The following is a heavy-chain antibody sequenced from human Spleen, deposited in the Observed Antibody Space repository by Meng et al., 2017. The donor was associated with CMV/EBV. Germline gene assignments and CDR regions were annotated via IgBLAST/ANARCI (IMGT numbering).Heavy chain of an antibody. D-gene: IGHD6-6*01. Sequence: SVKVSCKASGGTFSSYAISWVRQAPGQGLEWMGGIIPIFGTANYAQKFQGRVTITTDESTSTAYMELSSLRSEDTAVYYCARGNIAARPDDDYYYGMDVWGQGTTVTVS. J-gene: IGHJ6*02. CDR3: ARGNIAARPDDDYYYGMDV. CDR1: GGTFSSYA. CDR2: IIPIFGTA. V-gene: IGHV1-69*05.